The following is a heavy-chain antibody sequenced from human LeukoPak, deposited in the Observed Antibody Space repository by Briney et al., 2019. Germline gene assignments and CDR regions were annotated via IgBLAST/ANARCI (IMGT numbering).Heavy chain of an antibody. V-gene: IGHV1-2*02. Sequence: ASVKVSCKASGYTFTGYYVHWVRQAPGQGLEWMGWINPNSGGTNYAQKFQGRVTMTRDTSISTAYMELSRLRSDDTAVYYCARVLGRRGLYCSSTSCYLYWFDPWGQGTLVTVSS. J-gene: IGHJ5*02. CDR1: GYTFTGYY. CDR2: INPNSGGT. D-gene: IGHD2-2*01. CDR3: ARVLGRRGLYCSSTSCYLYWFDP.